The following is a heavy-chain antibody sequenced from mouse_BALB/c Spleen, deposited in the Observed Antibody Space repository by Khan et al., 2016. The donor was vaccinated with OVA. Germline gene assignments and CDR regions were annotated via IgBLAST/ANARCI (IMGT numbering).Heavy chain of an antibody. D-gene: IGHD2-1*01. CDR3: ARFGNSLCYAMDY. CDR2: INPSTGYT. J-gene: IGHJ4*01. Sequence: QVQLQQPGAELAKPGASVKMSCKASGYTFTSYWMHWVKQRPGQGLEWIGYINPSTGYTEYNQKFKDKATLTADKSSSTAYMQLSSLTSEDSAVYYCARFGNSLCYAMDYWGQGTSVTVSS. CDR1: GYTFTSYW. V-gene: IGHV1-7*01.